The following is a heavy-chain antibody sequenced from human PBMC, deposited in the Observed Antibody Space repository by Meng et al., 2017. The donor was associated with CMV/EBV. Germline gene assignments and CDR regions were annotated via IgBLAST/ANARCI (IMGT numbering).Heavy chain of an antibody. D-gene: IGHD2-2*01. J-gene: IGHJ6*02. Sequence: GESLKISCAASGFTFSSYAMHWVRQAPGKGLEWVAVISYDGSNKYYAGSVKGRFTISRDNSKNTLYLQMNSLRAEDTAVYYCARAIHGAQVVPAKLTVYYYGMDVWGQGTTVTVSS. CDR3: ARAIHGAQVVPAKLTVYYYGMDV. CDR1: GFTFSSYA. V-gene: IGHV3-30-3*01. CDR2: ISYDGSNK.